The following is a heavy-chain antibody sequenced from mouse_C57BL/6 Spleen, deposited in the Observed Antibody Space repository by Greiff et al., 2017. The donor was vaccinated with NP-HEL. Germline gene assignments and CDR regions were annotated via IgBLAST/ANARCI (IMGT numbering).Heavy chain of an antibody. Sequence: QVQLQQSGPGLVQPSQSLSITCTVSGFSLTSYGVHWVRQSPGKGLEWLGVIWRGGSTDYNAAFMSRLSITKDNSKSQVFFKMNSLQADDTAIYYCAKSYGSSYLYFDVWGTGTTVTVSS. CDR3: AKSYGSSYLYFDV. CDR1: GFSLTSYG. V-gene: IGHV2-5*01. D-gene: IGHD1-1*01. J-gene: IGHJ1*03. CDR2: IWRGGST.